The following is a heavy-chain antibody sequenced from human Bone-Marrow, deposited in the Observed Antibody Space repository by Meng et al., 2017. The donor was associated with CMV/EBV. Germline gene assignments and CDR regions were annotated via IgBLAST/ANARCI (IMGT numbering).Heavy chain of an antibody. CDR3: ARDPRDLGDRNWYFDL. V-gene: IGHV3-21*01. CDR2: INSGSAYK. J-gene: IGHJ2*01. Sequence: GESLKISCAASKFSFSSYSMNWVRQAPGKGLEWVSSINSGSAYKYYADSVRGRFTVSRDNAKSSLYLEMNNLRVDDTAIYYCARDPRDLGDRNWYFDLWDRGTLVTVSS. CDR1: KFSFSSYS. D-gene: IGHD2-21*02.